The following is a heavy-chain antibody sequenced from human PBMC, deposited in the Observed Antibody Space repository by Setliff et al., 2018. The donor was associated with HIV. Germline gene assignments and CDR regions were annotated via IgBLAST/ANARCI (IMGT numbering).Heavy chain of an antibody. Sequence: GASVKVSCKASGYTFSNYCIHWVRQAPGQGLEWLGMVNPSGGSIAYAQKFQGRVTMTRDTSTNTVYMDLSGPRSDDTAVYYCARDRTAGYNYDYGYWGQGTLVTVSS. D-gene: IGHD3-16*01. CDR1: GYTFSNYC. V-gene: IGHV1-46*01. CDR3: ARDRTAGYNYDYGY. CDR2: VNPSGGSI. J-gene: IGHJ4*02.